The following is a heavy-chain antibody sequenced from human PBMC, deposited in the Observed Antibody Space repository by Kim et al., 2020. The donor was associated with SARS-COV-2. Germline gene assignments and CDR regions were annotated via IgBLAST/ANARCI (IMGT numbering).Heavy chain of an antibody. V-gene: IGHV1-69*13. D-gene: IGHD2-2*01. CDR2: IIPIFGTA. Sequence: SVKVSCKASGGTFSSYAISWVRQAPGQGLEWMGGIIPIFGTANYAQKFQGRVTITADESTSAAYMELSSLRSEDTAVYYCARDVVPAASGYYYGMDVWGQGTTVTVS. J-gene: IGHJ6*02. CDR1: GGTFSSYA. CDR3: ARDVVPAASGYYYGMDV.